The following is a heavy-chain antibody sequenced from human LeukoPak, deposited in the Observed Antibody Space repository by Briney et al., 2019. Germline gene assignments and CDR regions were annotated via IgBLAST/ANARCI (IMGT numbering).Heavy chain of an antibody. V-gene: IGHV3-23*01. Sequence: GGSLRLSCAASGFTSSNYAMSWVRQAPGKGLEWVSAISGSGGSTFYADSVKGRFTISRDNSKSTLYMQMNSLRAEDTAVYYCAKPAAYDFWSGDAFDIWGQGTMLTVSS. D-gene: IGHD3-3*01. CDR3: AKPAAYDFWSGDAFDI. CDR2: ISGSGGST. CDR1: GFTSSNYA. J-gene: IGHJ3*02.